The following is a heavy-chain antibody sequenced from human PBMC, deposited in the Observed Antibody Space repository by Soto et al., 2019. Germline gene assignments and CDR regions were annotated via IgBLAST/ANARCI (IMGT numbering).Heavy chain of an antibody. CDR3: ARGDDYGDPIVYFDY. D-gene: IGHD4-17*01. Sequence: SETLSLTCTVSGGPISSGGYYWSWIRQHPGRGLEWIGYIYYSGSTYYNPSLKSRVTISVDTSKNQFSLKLSPVTAADTAVYYCARGDDYGDPIVYFDYWGQGTLVTVSS. V-gene: IGHV4-31*03. J-gene: IGHJ4*02. CDR2: IYYSGST. CDR1: GGPISSGGYY.